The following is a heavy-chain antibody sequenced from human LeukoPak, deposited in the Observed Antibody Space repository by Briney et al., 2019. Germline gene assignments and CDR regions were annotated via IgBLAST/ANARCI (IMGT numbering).Heavy chain of an antibody. D-gene: IGHD6-13*01. CDR2: IYSGGST. V-gene: IGHV3-53*01. CDR1: GFTVSSNY. Sequence: GGSLRLSCAASGFTVSSNYMSWVRQAPGKGLEWVSVIYSGGSTYYADSVKGRFTISRDNSKNTLYLQMSSLRAEDTAVYYCARDGGVAAAAQGSFDYWGQGTLVTVSS. CDR3: ARDGGVAAAAQGSFDY. J-gene: IGHJ4*02.